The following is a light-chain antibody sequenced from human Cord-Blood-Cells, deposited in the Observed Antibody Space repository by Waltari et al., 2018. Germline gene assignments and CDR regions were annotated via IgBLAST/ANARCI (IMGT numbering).Light chain of an antibody. V-gene: IGLV2-23*02. CDR1: SSDVGSYNL. CDR2: EVS. CDR3: CSYAGSSTYV. J-gene: IGLJ1*01. Sequence: QSALTQPASVSGSPGPSITIPCTGTSSDVGSYNLVSWYQQQPGKAPKLMIYEVSKRPSGVSNRFSGSKSDTASLTISGLQAEDEADYYCCSYAGSSTYVFGTGTKVTVL.